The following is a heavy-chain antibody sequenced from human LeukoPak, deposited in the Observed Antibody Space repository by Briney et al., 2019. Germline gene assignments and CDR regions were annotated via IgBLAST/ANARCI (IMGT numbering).Heavy chain of an antibody. CDR3: ARDMGIAAAGTSYYYYYMDV. Sequence: ASVKVSCKASGYTFTGYYMHWVRQAPGQGLEWMGWINPNSGGTNYAQKFQGRVTMTSDTSISTAYLELSRLRSDDTAVYYCARDMGIAAAGTSYYYYYMDVWGKGTTVTVSS. CDR2: INPNSGGT. V-gene: IGHV1-2*02. D-gene: IGHD6-13*01. CDR1: GYTFTGYY. J-gene: IGHJ6*03.